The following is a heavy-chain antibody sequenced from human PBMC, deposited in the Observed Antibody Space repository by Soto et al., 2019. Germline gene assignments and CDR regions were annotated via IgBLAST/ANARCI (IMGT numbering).Heavy chain of an antibody. J-gene: IGHJ4*02. CDR1: GGSISSYY. CDR2: IYYSGST. V-gene: IGHV4-59*01. CDR3: ARVEDSSSASPSYYFDY. D-gene: IGHD6-6*01. Sequence: SETLSLTCTVSGGSISSYYWSWIRQPPGKGLEWIGYIYYSGSTNYNPSLKSRVTISVDTSKNQFSLKLSSVTAADTAVYYCARVEDSSSASPSYYFDYWGQGTLVTVSS.